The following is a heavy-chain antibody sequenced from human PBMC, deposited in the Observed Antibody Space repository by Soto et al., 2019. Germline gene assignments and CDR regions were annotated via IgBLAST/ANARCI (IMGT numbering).Heavy chain of an antibody. V-gene: IGHV3-48*01. CDR1: GFTFSSYS. CDR3: ARDLQWLRQQGFAFDI. D-gene: IGHD5-12*01. CDR2: ISSTSGTI. Sequence: EVQVVESGGGLVQPGGSLRLSCAASGFTFSSYSMNWVRQAPGKGLEWVSYISSTSGTIYYADSVKGRFTISRDNAKNSLFLQMNSLRAEDTAIYYCARDLQWLRQQGFAFDIWGQGTMVTVSS. J-gene: IGHJ3*02.